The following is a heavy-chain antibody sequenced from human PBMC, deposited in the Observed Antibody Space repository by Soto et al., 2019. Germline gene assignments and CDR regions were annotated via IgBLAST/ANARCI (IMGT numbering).Heavy chain of an antibody. CDR1: GFTFGDYA. Sequence: GGSLRLSCTASGFTFGDYAMSWFRQAPGKGLEWVGFIRSKAYGGTTEYAASVKGRFTISRDDSKSIAYLQMNSLKTEDTAVYYCTRVRVATAGTRGEDCSGGPWFDPWGQGTLVTVSS. CDR2: IRSKAYGGTT. CDR3: TRVRVATAGTRGEDCSGGPWFDP. D-gene: IGHD6-13*01. J-gene: IGHJ5*02. V-gene: IGHV3-49*03.